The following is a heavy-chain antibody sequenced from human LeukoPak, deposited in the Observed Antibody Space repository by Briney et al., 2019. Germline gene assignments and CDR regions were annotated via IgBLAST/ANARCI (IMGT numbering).Heavy chain of an antibody. CDR3: AKDIAPYSGSYSLGY. Sequence: GGSLRLSCAASGFTFSSYSMNWVRQAPGKGREWVSSISSSSSYIYYADSVKGRFTISRDNAKNSLYLQLNSLRAEDTAVYYCAKDIAPYSGSYSLGYWGQGTLVTVSS. J-gene: IGHJ4*02. V-gene: IGHV3-21*04. CDR1: GFTFSSYS. D-gene: IGHD1-26*01. CDR2: ISSSSSYI.